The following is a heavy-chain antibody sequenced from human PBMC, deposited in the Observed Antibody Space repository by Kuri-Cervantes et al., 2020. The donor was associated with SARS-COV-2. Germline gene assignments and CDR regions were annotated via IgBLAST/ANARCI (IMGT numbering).Heavy chain of an antibody. CDR2: IYYSGST. CDR3: ARLVSSGWYAFDY. D-gene: IGHD6-19*01. J-gene: IGHJ4*02. CDR1: GGSISSSSYY. V-gene: IGHV4-39*01. Sequence: GSLRLSCTVSGGSISSSSYYWGWIRQPPGKGLEWIGSIYYSGSTYYNPSLKSRVTISVDTSKNQFSLKLSSVTAADTAVYYCARLVSSGWYAFDYWGQGTLVTVSS.